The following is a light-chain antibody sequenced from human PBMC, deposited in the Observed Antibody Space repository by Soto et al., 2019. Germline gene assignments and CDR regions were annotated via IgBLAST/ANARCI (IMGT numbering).Light chain of an antibody. J-gene: IGKJ2*01. CDR2: KAS. CDR3: QQYNSYLYT. V-gene: IGKV1-5*03. Sequence: DILMTQSPSTLSASVGDRVTITCRASQSISSWLAWYQQKPGKAPKLLIYKASSLESGVPSRFSGSGSVTEITLTISSLQPDDFATYYCQQYNSYLYTFGQGTKLEIK. CDR1: QSISSW.